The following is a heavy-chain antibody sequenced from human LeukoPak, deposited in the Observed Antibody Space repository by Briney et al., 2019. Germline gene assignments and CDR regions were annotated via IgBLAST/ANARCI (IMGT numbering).Heavy chain of an antibody. CDR3: AREGAIAAAGLGIDY. Sequence: ASVKVSCTSSGYTFTSCGISWVRQAPGQGLEWMGWISAYNGNTNYAQKLQGRVTMTTDTSTSTAYMELRSLRSDDTAVYYCAREGAIAAAGLGIDYWGQGTLVTVSS. CDR2: ISAYNGNT. CDR1: GYTFTSCG. J-gene: IGHJ4*02. D-gene: IGHD6-13*01. V-gene: IGHV1-18*01.